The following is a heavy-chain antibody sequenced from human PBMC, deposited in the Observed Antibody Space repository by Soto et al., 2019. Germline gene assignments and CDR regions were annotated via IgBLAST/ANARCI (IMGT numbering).Heavy chain of an antibody. V-gene: IGHV3-33*01. CDR3: ARGSYCSGGSFYSVWGCYCVS. J-gene: IGHJ1*01. CDR1: GFTFSSYG. D-gene: IGHD2-15*01. CDR2: IWYDGSNK. Sequence: QVQLVESGGGVVQPGRSLRLSCAAFGFTFSSYGMHWVRQAPGKGLEWVAVIWYDGSNKYYADSVKGRFTISRDTSRNWRYLRMNSLRAEHAAVYYCARGSYCSGGSFYSVWGCYCVSRVQARLVTVS.